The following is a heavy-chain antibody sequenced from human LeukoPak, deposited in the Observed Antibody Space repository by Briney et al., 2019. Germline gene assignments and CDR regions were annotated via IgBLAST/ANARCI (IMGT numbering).Heavy chain of an antibody. D-gene: IGHD5-12*01. CDR1: GFTFSSYAM. CDR2: IYHSGST. V-gene: IGHV4-4*02. Sequence: GSLRLSCAASGFTFSSYAMSWVRQPPGKGLEWIGEIYHSGSTNYNPSLKSRVTISVDKSKNQFSLKLSSVTAADTAVYYCTSLKATITVGYPYYYYYYMDVWGKGTTVTVSS. J-gene: IGHJ6*03. CDR3: TSLKATITVGYPYYYYYYMDV.